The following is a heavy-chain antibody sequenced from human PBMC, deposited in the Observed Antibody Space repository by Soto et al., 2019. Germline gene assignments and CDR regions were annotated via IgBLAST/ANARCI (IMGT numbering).Heavy chain of an antibody. D-gene: IGHD3-22*01. V-gene: IGHV4-61*08. J-gene: IGHJ5*02. CDR2: IYYSGST. CDR1: GGSVSSGGYY. Sequence: SETLSLTCTVSGGSVSSGGYYWSWIRQPPGKGLEWIGYIYYSGSTNYNPSLKSRVTISVDTSKNQFSLKLSSVTAADTAAYYCVRVRVDYDSSGYYQFNHGPWGQGTLVTVSS. CDR3: VRVRVDYDSSGYYQFNHGP.